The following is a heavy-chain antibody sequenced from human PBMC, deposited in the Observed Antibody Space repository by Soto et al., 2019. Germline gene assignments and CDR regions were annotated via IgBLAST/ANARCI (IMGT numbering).Heavy chain of an antibody. Sequence: GGSLRLSCAASGFTFTNAWINWIRQAPGKGLEWVGRIKSKTAGGTTDFAAPVKGRFAISRDDSKNMVYLQMNSLKTEDTALYYCTTDSYSPMIVIRFDYWGHGALVTVSS. J-gene: IGHJ4*01. CDR3: TTDSYSPMIVIRFDY. CDR2: IKSKTAGGTT. V-gene: IGHV3-15*07. CDR1: GFTFTNAW. D-gene: IGHD3-22*01.